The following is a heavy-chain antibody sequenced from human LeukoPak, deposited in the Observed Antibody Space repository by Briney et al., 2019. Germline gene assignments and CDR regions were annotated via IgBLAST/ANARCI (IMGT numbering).Heavy chain of an antibody. CDR3: ARGGIYSQGFDY. CDR1: GFTFSGYS. Sequence: PGGSLRLSCAASGFTFSGYSMNWVRQAPGKGLEWVSSISTTSDYIHYADSLKGRVAISRDNAKNSLYLQMNSLRAEDTAVYHCARGGIYSQGFDYWGQGSLVTVSS. J-gene: IGHJ4*02. V-gene: IGHV3-21*01. CDR2: ISTTSDYI. D-gene: IGHD6-13*01.